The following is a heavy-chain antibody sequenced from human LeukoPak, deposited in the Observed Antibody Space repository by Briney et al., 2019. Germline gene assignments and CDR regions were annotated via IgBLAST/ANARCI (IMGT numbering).Heavy chain of an antibody. CDR2: INPNSGGT. Sequence: GASVKVSCKASGYTFTGYYMHWVRQAPGQGLEWMGWINPNSGGTNYAQKFQGRVTMTRDTPISTAYMELSRLRSDDTAVYYCARDLVVVVGYYYYYGMDVWGQGTTVTVSS. CDR1: GYTFTGYY. CDR3: ARDLVVVVGYYYYYGMDV. J-gene: IGHJ6*02. V-gene: IGHV1-2*02. D-gene: IGHD2-15*01.